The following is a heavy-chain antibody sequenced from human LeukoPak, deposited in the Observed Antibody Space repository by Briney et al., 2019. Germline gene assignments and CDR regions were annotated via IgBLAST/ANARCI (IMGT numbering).Heavy chain of an antibody. Sequence: GESLKISCKGSGYSFTSYWIGWVRQMPGKGLEWMGIIYPGDSDTRYSPSFQGQVTIPADKSISTAYLQWSSLKASDTAMYYCARVFNYYDSSGYYYWFDYWGQGTLVTVSS. CDR3: ARVFNYYDSSGYYYWFDY. CDR1: GYSFTSYW. D-gene: IGHD3-22*01. CDR2: IYPGDSDT. J-gene: IGHJ4*02. V-gene: IGHV5-51*01.